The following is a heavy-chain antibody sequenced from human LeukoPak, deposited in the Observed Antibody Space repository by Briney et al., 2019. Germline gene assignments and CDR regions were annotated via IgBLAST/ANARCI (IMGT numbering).Heavy chain of an antibody. CDR2: INWDGIST. D-gene: IGHD1-26*01. CDR1: GFTFDSYI. V-gene: IGHV3-43*01. J-gene: IGHJ4*02. CDR3: ASSTGD. Sequence: GGSLRLSCAASGFTFDSYIMHWVRQPPGKGLEWVSLINWDGISTYYADSVKGRFTISRDNSKNTLYLQMGSLRAEDMAVYYCASSTGDWGQGTLVTVSS.